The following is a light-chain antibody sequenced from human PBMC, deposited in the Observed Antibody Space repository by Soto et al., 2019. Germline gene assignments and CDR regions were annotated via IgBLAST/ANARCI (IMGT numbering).Light chain of an antibody. Sequence: SYELTQPPSVSVAPGKTARITCGGNNIGSNSVHWYQQKPGQAPVLVIYYDFDRPSGIPERFSGSNSGNTATLTISRVEAGDEADYYCQVWDSSSDHVVFGGGTKLTVL. CDR3: QVWDSSSDHVV. CDR1: NIGSNS. J-gene: IGLJ2*01. V-gene: IGLV3-21*04. CDR2: YDF.